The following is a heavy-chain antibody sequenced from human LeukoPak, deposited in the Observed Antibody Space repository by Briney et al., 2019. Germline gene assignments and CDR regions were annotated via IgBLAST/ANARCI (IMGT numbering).Heavy chain of an antibody. J-gene: IGHJ4*02. CDR2: VYSGGST. CDR1: GFTVSSNY. CDR3: ATADSGSYYSGFDY. Sequence: GGSLRLSCAASGFTVSSNYMSWVRQAPGKGLEWVSVVYSGGSTHYADSVKGRFTISRDNSKNTLYLHMNSLRAEDTAVCYCATADSGSYYSGFDYWGQGTLVTVSS. D-gene: IGHD1-26*01. V-gene: IGHV3-66*01.